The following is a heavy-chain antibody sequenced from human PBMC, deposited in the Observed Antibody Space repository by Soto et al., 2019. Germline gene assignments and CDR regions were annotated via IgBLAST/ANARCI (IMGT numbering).Heavy chain of an antibody. Sequence: ASVKVSCKASGYTFTSYGISWVRQAPGQGLEWMGWISAYNGNTNYAQKLQGRVTMTTDTSTSTAYMELRSLRSDDTAVYYCARDGSGSYYSTQFSARWAYYFDYWGQGTLVTVSS. D-gene: IGHD3-10*01. J-gene: IGHJ4*02. CDR2: ISAYNGNT. V-gene: IGHV1-18*01. CDR3: ARDGSGSYYSTQFSARWAYYFDY. CDR1: GYTFTSYG.